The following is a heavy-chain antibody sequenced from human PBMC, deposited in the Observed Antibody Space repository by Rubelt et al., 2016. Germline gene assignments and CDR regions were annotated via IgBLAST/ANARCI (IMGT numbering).Heavy chain of an antibody. Sequence: QVQLVQSGAEVKKPGASVKVSCKASGYTFTSYGMSWVRQAPGQGLEWMGWISAYNGNTNYAQKLQGIVTMTTDTSTSTAYMELRSLRADDTAVYYCASGIAAAGTPYFDYWGQGTLVTVSS. CDR1: GYTFTSYG. CDR3: ASGIAAAGTPYFDY. V-gene: IGHV1-18*01. CDR2: ISAYNGNT. D-gene: IGHD6-13*01. J-gene: IGHJ4*02.